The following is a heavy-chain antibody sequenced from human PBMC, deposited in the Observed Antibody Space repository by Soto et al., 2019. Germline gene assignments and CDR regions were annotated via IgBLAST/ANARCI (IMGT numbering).Heavy chain of an antibody. CDR3: ARDAMLRYFDWSLENHYYYGMDV. CDR2: ISSSGSTI. D-gene: IGHD3-9*01. Sequence: EVQLVESGGGLVQPGGSLRLSCAASGFTFSSYEMNWVRQAPGKGLEWVSYISSSGSTIYYADSVKGRFTISRDNAKNSLYLQMNSLRAEDTAVYYCARDAMLRYFDWSLENHYYYGMDVWGQGTTVTVSS. J-gene: IGHJ6*02. CDR1: GFTFSSYE. V-gene: IGHV3-48*03.